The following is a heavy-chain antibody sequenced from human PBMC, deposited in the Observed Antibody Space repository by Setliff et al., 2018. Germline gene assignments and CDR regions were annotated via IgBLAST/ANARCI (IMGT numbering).Heavy chain of an antibody. CDR3: ARTTGYRLEGDFDY. D-gene: IGHD3-16*01. CDR1: GFTFVNYW. V-gene: IGHV3-74*01. CDR2: VNSDGSST. Sequence: PGGSLRLSCAASGFTFVNYWMHWVRQAPGKGLVWVSRVNSDGSSTTYADSVKGRFTVSRDNAKNSLYLQMTSLRAGDTAIYYCARTTGYRLEGDFDYWGQGTLVTVSS. J-gene: IGHJ4*02.